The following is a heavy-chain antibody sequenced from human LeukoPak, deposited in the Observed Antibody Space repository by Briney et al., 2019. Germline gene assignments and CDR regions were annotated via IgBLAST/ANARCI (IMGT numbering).Heavy chain of an antibody. J-gene: IGHJ4*02. CDR2: INPNSGDT. Sequence: GASVTVSCKASGYTFTGYYMNWVRQAPGQGLEWMGWINPNSGDTKYAQKFQGRVTMTRDTSISTAYMELSRLRSDDTAVYYCATQRGSYLWGTDFDYWGQGTLATVSS. V-gene: IGHV1-2*02. CDR1: GYTFTGYY. D-gene: IGHD3-16*01. CDR3: ATQRGSYLWGTDFDY.